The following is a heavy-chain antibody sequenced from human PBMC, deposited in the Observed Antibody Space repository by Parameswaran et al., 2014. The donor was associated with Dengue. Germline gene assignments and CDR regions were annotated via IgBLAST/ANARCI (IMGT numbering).Heavy chain of an antibody. Sequence: GSLRLSCAASGFTFSSYWMSWVRQAPGKGLEWVANIKQDGSEKYYVDSVKGRFTISRDNAKNSLYLQMNSLRAEDTAVYYCARDRYYDSSGDDYWGQGTLVTVSS. CDR3: ARDRYYDSSGDDY. CDR1: GFTFSSYW. V-gene: IGHV3-7*04. J-gene: IGHJ4*02. D-gene: IGHD3-22*01. CDR2: IKQDGSEK.